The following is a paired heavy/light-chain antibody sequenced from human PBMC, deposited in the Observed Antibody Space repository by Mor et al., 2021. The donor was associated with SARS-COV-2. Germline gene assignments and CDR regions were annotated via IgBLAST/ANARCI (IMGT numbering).Light chain of an antibody. CDR1: ALPKQY. CDR2: KDT. V-gene: IGLV3-25*03. Sequence: SYELTQPPSVSVSPGQTAKITCFGDALPKQYAYWYQQKPGQAPVLVMFKDTERPSGIPERFSGSSSGTTLTLTISGAQAEDEADYYCQSADSTGTVVFGGGTKLTVL. CDR3: QSADSTGTVV. J-gene: IGLJ2*01.
Heavy chain of an antibody. V-gene: IGHV1-18*01. J-gene: IGHJ3*02. CDR1: GYTFPNYA. CDR3: ARHCTSTSCSTADAFDI. Sequence: QVQLVQSGAEVKKPGASVKVSCKASGYTFPNYAFSWVRQAPGQGLEWMGWISPYNVNTKYAQKYQGRVTMTTDTSTTTAYMELRSLRSDDTGVYYCARHCTSTSCSTADAFDIWGQGTVVTVSS. D-gene: IGHD2-2*02. CDR2: ISPYNVNT.